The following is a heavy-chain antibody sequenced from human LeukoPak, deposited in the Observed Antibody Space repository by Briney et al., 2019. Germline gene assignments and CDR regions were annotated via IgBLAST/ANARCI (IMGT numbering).Heavy chain of an antibody. CDR2: INYSGSS. Sequence: SETLSLTCTVSGGSISSSSYYWGWIRQPPGKGLEWIGSINYSGSSYYNPSLQSRVTISVDTSKNQFSLQLSSLTAADTAVYYCARDRRDFWSGYSKPLDYWGQGTLVTVSS. J-gene: IGHJ4*02. CDR1: GGSISSSSYY. CDR3: ARDRRDFWSGYSKPLDY. D-gene: IGHD3-3*01. V-gene: IGHV4-39*07.